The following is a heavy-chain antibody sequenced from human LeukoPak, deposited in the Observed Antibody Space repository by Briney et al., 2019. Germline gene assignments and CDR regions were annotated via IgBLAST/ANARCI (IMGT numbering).Heavy chain of an antibody. J-gene: IGHJ4*02. V-gene: IGHV3-9*01. CDR3: AKDACSGTSCSFDY. Sequence: GGSLRLSCAASGFSFYDYAMHWVRQAPGKGLEWVSGITWNSGSTGYADSVKGRFTISRDNAKDSLFVQMNSLRAEDTALYYCAKDACSGTSCSFDYWGQGTLVTVSS. D-gene: IGHD2-2*01. CDR2: ITWNSGST. CDR1: GFSFYDYA.